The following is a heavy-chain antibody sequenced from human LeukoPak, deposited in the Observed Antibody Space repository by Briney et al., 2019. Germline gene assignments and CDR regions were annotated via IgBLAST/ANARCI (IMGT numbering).Heavy chain of an antibody. CDR3: ARDYGWSFAN. Sequence: GGSPRLSCTSSGFIFSSHWMNWVRQAPGKGPEWVANIKYDGSEQYYVDSVKGRFSISRDNTKNLLYLQMNSLRVEDTAVYYCARDYGWSFANWGQGTLVTVSS. CDR2: IKYDGSEQ. CDR1: GFIFSSHW. V-gene: IGHV3-7*03. J-gene: IGHJ4*02. D-gene: IGHD3-10*01.